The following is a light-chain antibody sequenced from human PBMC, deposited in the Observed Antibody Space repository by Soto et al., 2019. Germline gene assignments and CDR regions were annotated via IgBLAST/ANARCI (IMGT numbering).Light chain of an antibody. Sequence: QSVLTQPPSVTGAPGQRVTICCTGSHSDIGAGYGVHWYQQFPHSAPKLLIYDTTNRPSGVPDRFSGSRSGTSASLAITGLQAEDEADYYCQSFDSSRIGLLFGGGTKLTVL. V-gene: IGLV1-40*01. CDR2: DTT. CDR3: QSFDSSRIGLL. J-gene: IGLJ2*01. CDR1: HSDIGAGYG.